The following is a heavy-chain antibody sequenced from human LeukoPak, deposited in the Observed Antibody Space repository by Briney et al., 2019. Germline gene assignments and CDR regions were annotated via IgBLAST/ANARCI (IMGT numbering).Heavy chain of an antibody. V-gene: IGHV6-1*01. D-gene: IGHD6-13*01. Sequence: SQTLSLTCAISGDSVSSNSAAWHWIRQSPSRGLEWLGRTYYRSKWYYDYVVSVKGRITINPDTSQNQFSLKLSSVTAADTAVYYCARHFGSSWSPQRAFDIWGQGTMVTVSS. CDR1: GDSVSSNSAA. CDR2: TYYRSKWYY. CDR3: ARHFGSSWSPQRAFDI. J-gene: IGHJ3*02.